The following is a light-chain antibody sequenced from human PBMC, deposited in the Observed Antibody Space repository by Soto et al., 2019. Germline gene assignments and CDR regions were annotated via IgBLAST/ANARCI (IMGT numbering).Light chain of an antibody. V-gene: IGKV3-11*01. J-gene: IGKJ1*01. CDR2: DTS. CDR3: QQRSNWPWT. CDR1: PSVSSY. Sequence: EIVLTQSPATLSLSPGERATLSCRASPSVSSYLAWYQQKAGQAPRLLIYDTSNRATGIPARFSGSGSGTDFTLTITSLEHEEFAVYYCQQRSNWPWTFGQGTKVEIK.